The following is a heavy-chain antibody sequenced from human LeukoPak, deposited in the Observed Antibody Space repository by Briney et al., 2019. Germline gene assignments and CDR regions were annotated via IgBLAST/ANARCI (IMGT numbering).Heavy chain of an antibody. Sequence: ASVKVSCKASGGTFSSYAISWVRQAPGQGLEWMGGIIPIFGTANYAQKFQGRVTITTDESTSTAYMELSSLRSEDTAVYYCARALVGYCSSTSCYTLTGAYYYMDVWGKGTTVTVSS. CDR2: IIPIFGTA. J-gene: IGHJ6*03. V-gene: IGHV1-69*05. CDR3: ARALVGYCSSTSCYTLTGAYYYMDV. D-gene: IGHD2-2*02. CDR1: GGTFSSYA.